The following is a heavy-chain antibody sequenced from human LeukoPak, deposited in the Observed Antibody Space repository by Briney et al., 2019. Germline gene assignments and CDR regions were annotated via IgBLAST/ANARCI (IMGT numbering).Heavy chain of an antibody. Sequence: NPSETLSLTCTVSGGSISSSSYNWGRLRQPPGQGLEWIGSSYYSGSTYYNPDLKSRITISVDTSKSQFSLKLSSVTAADTAVYYCARHEARYCTNSVRYSDYWGQGTLVTVSS. CDR3: ARHEARYCTNSVRYSDY. J-gene: IGHJ4*03. V-gene: IGHV4-39*01. CDR2: SYYSGST. D-gene: IGHD2-8*01. CDR1: GGSISSSSYN.